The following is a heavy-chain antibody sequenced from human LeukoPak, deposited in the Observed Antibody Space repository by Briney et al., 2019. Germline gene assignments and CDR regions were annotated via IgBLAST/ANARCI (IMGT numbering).Heavy chain of an antibody. CDR1: GGSFSGYY. V-gene: IGHV4-34*01. CDR2: INHSGSA. Sequence: SETLSLTCAVYGGSFSGYYWNWIRQPPGKGLEWIGEINHSGSANFNPPLKSRVTISVDTSKNQFSLKLSSVTAADTAVYYCVSGAMDVVRGVAGVDYYYYYYMDVWGKGTTVTISS. CDR3: VSGAMDVVRGVAGVDYYYYYYMDV. D-gene: IGHD6-19*01. J-gene: IGHJ6*03.